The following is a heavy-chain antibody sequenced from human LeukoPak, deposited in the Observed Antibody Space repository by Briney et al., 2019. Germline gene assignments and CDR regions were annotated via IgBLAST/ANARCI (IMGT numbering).Heavy chain of an antibody. V-gene: IGHV3-30-3*01. CDR1: GFTFSTYA. D-gene: IGHD6-13*01. Sequence: PGGSLRLSCVASGFTFSTYAMHWVRQAPGKGLEWVAVISYDGSNKYYADSVTGRFTISRDNSKNTSYLQMNSLRAVDTAVYYCARDPISKYYFDYWGQGSLVTVSS. CDR3: ARDPISKYYFDY. J-gene: IGHJ4*02. CDR2: ISYDGSNK.